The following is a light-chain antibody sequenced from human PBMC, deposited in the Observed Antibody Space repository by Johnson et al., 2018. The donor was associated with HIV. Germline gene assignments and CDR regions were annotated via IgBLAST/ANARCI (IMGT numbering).Light chain of an antibody. CDR3: GTWVSSRSAYV. CDR1: SSNIENYF. Sequence: QSILTQPPSVSAAPGQRVNISCSGHSSNIENYFVSWYQQLPGAAPKLLIYENNKRPSGIPDRFSGSKSGTSATLGITGLQTGDEADYYCGTWVSSRSAYVFGAGTKVAVL. V-gene: IGLV1-51*02. CDR2: ENN. J-gene: IGLJ1*01.